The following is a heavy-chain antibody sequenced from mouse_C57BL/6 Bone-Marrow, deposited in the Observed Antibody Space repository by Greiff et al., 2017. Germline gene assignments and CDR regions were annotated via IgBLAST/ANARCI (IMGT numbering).Heavy chain of an antibody. J-gene: IGHJ3*01. CDR1: GFTFSDAW. CDR2: IRNKANNHAT. CDR3: TTFYYDYDGFAY. Sequence: EVKVEESGGGLVQPGGSMKLSCAASGFTFSDAWMDWVRQSPEKGLEWVAKIRNKANNHATYYAESVKGRFTISREDSKSSVYLQMNSLRAEDTGIYYCTTFYYDYDGFAYWGQGTLVTVSA. D-gene: IGHD2-4*01. V-gene: IGHV6-6*01.